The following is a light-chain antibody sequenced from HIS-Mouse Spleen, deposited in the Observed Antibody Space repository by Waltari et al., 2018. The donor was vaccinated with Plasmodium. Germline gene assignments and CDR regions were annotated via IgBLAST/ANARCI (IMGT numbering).Light chain of an antibody. V-gene: IGKV3-15*01. J-gene: IGKJ5*01. CDR3: QQYNNWPT. CDR2: GAS. Sequence: EIVMTQSPATLSVSHGERATLSCRASQSVSSNLAWYLQKPGQAPRLLSYGASTRATGIPARCSGSGSVTEFTLTISSMQSEDFAVYYCQQYNNWPTCGQGTRLEIK. CDR1: QSVSSN.